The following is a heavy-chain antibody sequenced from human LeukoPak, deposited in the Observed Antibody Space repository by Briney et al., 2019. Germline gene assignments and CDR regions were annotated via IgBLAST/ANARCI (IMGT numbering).Heavy chain of an antibody. V-gene: IGHV3-30*01. CDR2: ISDDGSKK. CDR1: GFTFSSYA. Sequence: GGSLRLSCAASGFTFSSYAMHWVRQAPGKGLEWVAVISDDGSKKYYADSVKGRFSISRDSSKNTVYLQMNSLRAEDTALYCARRGGAAAGMGYYYFMDVWGKGTTVTVSS. CDR3: RRGGAAAGMGYYYFMDV. J-gene: IGHJ6*03. D-gene: IGHD6-13*01.